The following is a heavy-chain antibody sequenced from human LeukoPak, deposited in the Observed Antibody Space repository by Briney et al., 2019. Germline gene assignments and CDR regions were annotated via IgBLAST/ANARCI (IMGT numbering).Heavy chain of an antibody. CDR3: ARFPQWGHDGSGAFDI. Sequence: GGSLRLSCAASGFTVSSNYMTWVRQAPGKGLEWVSVIYSSGTTFYAESVKGRFTVSRDNSKNTLYLQMNSLRVEDTAVYYCARFPQWGHDGSGAFDIWGQGTIVTVSS. CDR1: GFTVSSNY. D-gene: IGHD3-22*01. V-gene: IGHV3-53*01. CDR2: IYSSGTT. J-gene: IGHJ3*02.